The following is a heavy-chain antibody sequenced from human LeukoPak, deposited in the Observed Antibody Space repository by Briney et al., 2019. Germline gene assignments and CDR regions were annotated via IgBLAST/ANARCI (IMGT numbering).Heavy chain of an antibody. CDR3: ARDLWDFWSGFDY. V-gene: IGHV3-48*01. D-gene: IGHD3-3*01. CDR2: ISSSSSTI. CDR1: GFTFSSYS. J-gene: IGHJ4*02. Sequence: GGSLRLSCAASGFTFSSYSMNWVRQAPGKGLEWVSYISSSSSTIYYADSVKGRFTISRDNAKNSLYLQMNSLRAEDTAVYYCARDLWDFWSGFDYWGQGTLVTVSS.